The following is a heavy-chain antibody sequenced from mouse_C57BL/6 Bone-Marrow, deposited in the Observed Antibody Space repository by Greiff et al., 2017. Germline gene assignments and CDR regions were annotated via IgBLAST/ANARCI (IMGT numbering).Heavy chain of an antibody. Sequence: VKLMESGAELVKPGASVKISCKASGYAFRSYRMNWVKQRPGKGLEWIGQIYPGDGDTTYNGKFKGKATLTADKYSRPAYLQISSLTSEDSAVYFGARSKYYGSSRYYFDYGGQGTTLTVAS. J-gene: IGHJ2*01. CDR3: ARSKYYGSSRYYFDY. CDR2: IYPGDGDT. V-gene: IGHV1-80*01. CDR1: GYAFRSYR. D-gene: IGHD1-1*01.